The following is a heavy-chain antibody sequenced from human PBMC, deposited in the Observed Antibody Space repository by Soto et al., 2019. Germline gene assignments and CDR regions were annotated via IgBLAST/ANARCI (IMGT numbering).Heavy chain of an antibody. CDR1: GGSVSPYY. CDR3: ARGRHWLDY. J-gene: IGHJ4*02. CDR2: IYYDGTT. Sequence: QVQLQESGPGLVKPSETVSLTCTVSGGSVSPYYWTWVRRPPGKGLEWIAYIYYDGTTNYNPPLKSRVTISLDTSKNQFSLWLTSVTAADTAVYYCARGRHWLDYWGQGTLLTVSS. D-gene: IGHD6-19*01. V-gene: IGHV4-59*02.